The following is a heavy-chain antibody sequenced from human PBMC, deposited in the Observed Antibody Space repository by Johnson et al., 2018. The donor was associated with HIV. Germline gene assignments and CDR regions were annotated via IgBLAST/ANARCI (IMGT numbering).Heavy chain of an antibody. CDR2: ISYDGRNK. CDR1: GFTFSSYA. V-gene: IGHV3-30*04. CDR3: AKDLVVTAPGAFDI. J-gene: IGHJ3*02. Sequence: QVQLVESGGGVVQPGRSLRLSCAASGFTFSSYAMHWVRQAPGKGLEWVAVISYDGRNKYYADSVKGRFTISRDNSKNTLYLQMSSLRAEDTAVYYCAKDLVVTAPGAFDIWGQGTMVTVSS. D-gene: IGHD2-21*02.